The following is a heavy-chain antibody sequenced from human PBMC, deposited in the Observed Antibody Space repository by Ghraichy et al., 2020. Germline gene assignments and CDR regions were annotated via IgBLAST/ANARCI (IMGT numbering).Heavy chain of an antibody. CDR3: ARHGYDILTGYRTSYYFDY. Sequence: SETLSLTCAVYGGSFSGYYWSWIRQPPGKGLEWIGEINHSGSTNYNPSLKSRVTISVDTSKNQFSLKLSSVTAADTAVYYCARHGYDILTGYRTSYYFDYWGQGTLVTVSS. V-gene: IGHV4-34*01. CDR2: INHSGST. CDR1: GGSFSGYY. D-gene: IGHD3-9*01. J-gene: IGHJ4*02.